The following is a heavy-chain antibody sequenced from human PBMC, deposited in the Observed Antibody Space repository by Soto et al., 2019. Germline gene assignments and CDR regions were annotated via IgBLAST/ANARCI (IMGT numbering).Heavy chain of an antibody. V-gene: IGHV4-38-2*01. CDR2: IYHSGST. D-gene: IGHD2-2*01. CDR1: GYSISSGYY. Sequence: ETLSLTCAVSGYSISSGYYWGWIRQPPGKGLEWIGSIYHSGSTYYNPSLKSRVTISVDTSKNQFSLKLSSVTAADTAVYYCARARGGTSRYFDYWGQGTLVTVSS. CDR3: ARARGGTSRYFDY. J-gene: IGHJ4*02.